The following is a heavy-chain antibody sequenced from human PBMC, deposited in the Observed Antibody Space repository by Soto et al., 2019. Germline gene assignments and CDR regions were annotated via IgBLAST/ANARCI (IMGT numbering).Heavy chain of an antibody. CDR3: ARLQPGIAAAGNSY. J-gene: IGHJ4*02. CDR1: GGTFSSYT. CDR2: IIPILGIA. V-gene: IGHV1-69*02. D-gene: IGHD6-13*01. Sequence: SVKVSCKASGGTFSSYTISWVRQAPGQGLEWMGRIIPILGIANYAQKFQGRVTITADKSTSTAYMELSSLRSEDTAVYYCARLQPGIAAAGNSYWGQGTLVTVSS.